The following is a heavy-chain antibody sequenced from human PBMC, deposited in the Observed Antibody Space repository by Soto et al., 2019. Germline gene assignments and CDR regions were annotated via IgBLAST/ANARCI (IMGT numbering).Heavy chain of an antibody. CDR2: TNHIRST. CDR3: ARFDSSGWYFDY. J-gene: IGHJ4*02. CDR1: GGSFSGYY. V-gene: IGHV4-34*01. D-gene: IGHD6-19*01. Sequence: SETLSLTCAVYGGSFSGYYWSWIRQPPEKGLEWIGETNHIRSTNYSPSLKSRVTISVDTSKNQFSLKLTSVTAADTAVYYCARFDSSGWYFDYWGQGTVVTVSS.